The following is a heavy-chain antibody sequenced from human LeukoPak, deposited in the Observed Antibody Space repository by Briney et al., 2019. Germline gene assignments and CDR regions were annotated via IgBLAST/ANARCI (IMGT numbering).Heavy chain of an antibody. CDR3: ARRVLGSGRQDC. Sequence: AETLSLTCTVSGGSVSGNTYYWVRIRQPPGKGLEWIGNTYSGGTAHYNPSLRSRVTISVDTSKSQISLKLNSLTAADTAVYYCARRVLGSGRQDCWGQGTLVTVSS. CDR1: GGSVSGNTYY. V-gene: IGHV4-39*01. D-gene: IGHD3-10*01. J-gene: IGHJ4*01. CDR2: TYSGGTA.